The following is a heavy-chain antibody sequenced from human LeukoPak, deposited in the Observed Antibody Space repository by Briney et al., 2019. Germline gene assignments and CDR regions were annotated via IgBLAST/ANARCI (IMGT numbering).Heavy chain of an antibody. J-gene: IGHJ4*02. V-gene: IGHV4-4*09. CDR1: GGSFSGYY. CDR3: ARAYSRSYSHFDD. CDR2: IYTSGST. D-gene: IGHD1-26*01. Sequence: SETLSLTCAVYGGSFSGYYWSWIRQPPGKGLEWIGYIYTSGSTNYNPSLKSRVTISVDTSKNQFSLRLSSVTAADTAMYFCARAYSRSYSHFDDWGQGTLVTVSS.